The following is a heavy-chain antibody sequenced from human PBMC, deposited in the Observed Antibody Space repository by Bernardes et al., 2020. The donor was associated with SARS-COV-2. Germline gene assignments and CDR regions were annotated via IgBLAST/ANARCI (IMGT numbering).Heavy chain of an antibody. J-gene: IGHJ4*02. CDR3: VRGRPIIDY. CDR2: IWYNGSNV. Sequence: GGSRDSPVQRLDSCSTSMACTGSARLQAMGLEWVAVIWYNGSNVHYADSVKGRFTISRDNSKNTLYLQMSSLRADDTAVYYCVRGRPIIDYWGQGTLVTVSS. V-gene: IGHV3-33*01. CDR1: DSCSTSMA.